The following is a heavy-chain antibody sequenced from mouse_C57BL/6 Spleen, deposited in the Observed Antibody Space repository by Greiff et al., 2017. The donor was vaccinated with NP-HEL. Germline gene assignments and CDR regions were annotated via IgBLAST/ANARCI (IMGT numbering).Heavy chain of an antibody. CDR3: ARDRAGDYDYYAMDY. CDR1: GFTFSDYY. Sequence: EVQRVESEGGLVQPGSSMKLSCTASGFTFSDYYMAWVRQVPEKGLEWVANINYDGSSTYYLDSLKSRFIISRDNAKNILYLQMSSLKSEDTATYYCARDRAGDYDYYAMDYWGQGTSVTVSS. V-gene: IGHV5-16*01. CDR2: INYDGSST. D-gene: IGHD2-4*01. J-gene: IGHJ4*01.